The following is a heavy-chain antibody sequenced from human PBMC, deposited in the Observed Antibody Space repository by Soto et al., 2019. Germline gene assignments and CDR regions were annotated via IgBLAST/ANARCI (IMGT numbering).Heavy chain of an antibody. CDR2: IYYSGST. V-gene: IGHV4-61*01. J-gene: IGHJ6*02. D-gene: IGHD5-18*01. CDR3: ARAEDGYGYYYYGMDV. Sequence: QVQLQESGPGLVKPSETLSLTCTVSGGSVSSGSYYWSWIRQPPGKGLEWIGYIYYSGSTNYNPSLKSRVTISVDTSKNQFSLKLSSVTAADTAVYYCARAEDGYGYYYYGMDVWGQGTTVTVSS. CDR1: GGSVSSGSYY.